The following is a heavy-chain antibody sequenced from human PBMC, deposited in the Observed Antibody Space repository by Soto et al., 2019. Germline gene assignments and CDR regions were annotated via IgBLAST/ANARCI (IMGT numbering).Heavy chain of an antibody. J-gene: IGHJ4*02. CDR1: GYTFTSYY. CDR3: ARGSADYCSSTSCSHFDY. D-gene: IGHD2-2*01. CDR2: INPSGGST. Sequence: ASVKVSCTASGYTFTSYYMHWVRQAPGQGLEWMGIINPSGGSTSYAQKFQGRVTMTRDTSTSTVYMELSSLRSEDTAVYYCARGSADYCSSTSCSHFDYWGQGTLVTVSS. V-gene: IGHV1-46*03.